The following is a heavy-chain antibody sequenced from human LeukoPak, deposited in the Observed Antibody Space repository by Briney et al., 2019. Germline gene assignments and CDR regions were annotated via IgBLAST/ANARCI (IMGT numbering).Heavy chain of an antibody. D-gene: IGHD5-12*01. CDR1: GFTSSTYG. Sequence: GGSLRLSCAASGFTSSTYGMTWVRQAPGKGLEGVSSITGSGERTYYADSVKGRFTISRDNSNNMVYLQMNSLRGEDTAVYYCAENSAYDRSLGYYSYYMDVWGKGTTVTVSS. J-gene: IGHJ6*03. V-gene: IGHV3-23*01. CDR3: AENSAYDRSLGYYSYYMDV. CDR2: ITGSGERT.